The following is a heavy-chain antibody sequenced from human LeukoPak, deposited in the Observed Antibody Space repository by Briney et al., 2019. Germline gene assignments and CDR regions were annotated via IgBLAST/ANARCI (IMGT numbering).Heavy chain of an antibody. CDR2: INHSGST. Sequence: PSETLSLICAVYGGSFSGYYWSWIRQPPGKGLEWIGEINHSGSTNYNPSLKSRVTISVDTSKNQFSLKLSSVTAADTAVYYCARALDWTNRPSTPYYYDSMGVIDYWGQGTLVTVSS. D-gene: IGHD3-22*01. CDR1: GGSFSGYY. J-gene: IGHJ4*02. V-gene: IGHV4-34*01. CDR3: ARALDWTNRPSTPYYYDSMGVIDY.